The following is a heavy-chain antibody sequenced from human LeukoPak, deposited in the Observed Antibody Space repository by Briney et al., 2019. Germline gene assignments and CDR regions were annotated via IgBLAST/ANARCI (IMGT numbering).Heavy chain of an antibody. CDR2: IQYDASYQ. Sequence: GGSLRLSCVASGFTFRNFAMHWVRQAPGKGLEWAAVIQYDASYQYYVASVKGRFTISRDNSKNTLYLQMNSLRAEDTAVYYCTIPTVTTGPWGQGTLVTVSS. D-gene: IGHD4-17*01. J-gene: IGHJ5*02. CDR3: TIPTVTTGP. V-gene: IGHV3-30*02. CDR1: GFTFRNFA.